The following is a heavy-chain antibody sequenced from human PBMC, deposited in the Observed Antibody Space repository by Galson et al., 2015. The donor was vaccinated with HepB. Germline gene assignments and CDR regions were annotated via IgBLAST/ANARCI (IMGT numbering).Heavy chain of an antibody. Sequence: PALVKPTQTLTLTCNFSGFSLSTSGVGVGWIRQPPGKALEWLALIYWDDDKRYSPSLKSRLTITKDTSKNQVVLTVTNMDPVDTATYYCAHRHLGDGSDYWGQGTLVTVSS. CDR1: GFSLSTSGVG. J-gene: IGHJ4*02. CDR3: AHRHLGDGSDY. V-gene: IGHV2-5*02. D-gene: IGHD3-16*01. CDR2: IYWDDDK.